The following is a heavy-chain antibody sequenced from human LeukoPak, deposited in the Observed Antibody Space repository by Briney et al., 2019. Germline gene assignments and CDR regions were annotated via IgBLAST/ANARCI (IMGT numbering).Heavy chain of an antibody. J-gene: IGHJ4*02. CDR1: GFTFSTFG. D-gene: IGHD6-13*01. Sequence: GGSLRLSCAASGFTFSTFGMHWVRQAPGKGLEWVAVISYDGSNKCYGDSVKGRFTISRDNSKNTLYLQMNSLRAEDTAVYYCAKKFPGTVAAGPDHWGQGTLVTVSS. V-gene: IGHV3-30*18. CDR3: AKKFPGTVAAGPDH. CDR2: ISYDGSNK.